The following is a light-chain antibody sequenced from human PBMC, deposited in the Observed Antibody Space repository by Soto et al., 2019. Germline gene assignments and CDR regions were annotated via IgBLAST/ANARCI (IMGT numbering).Light chain of an antibody. V-gene: IGLV2-8*01. CDR2: EVV. J-gene: IGLJ3*02. Sequence: QSALTQPPSASGSPGQSVTISCTGTKSDIGVYDFVSWYQHHPGKAPRLIIYEVVQRPSGVPDRFSGSKSGTSASLAISGLQSEDEADYFCAGWDDSLTGWVFGGGTKVTVL. CDR3: AGWDDSLTGWV. CDR1: KSDIGVYDF.